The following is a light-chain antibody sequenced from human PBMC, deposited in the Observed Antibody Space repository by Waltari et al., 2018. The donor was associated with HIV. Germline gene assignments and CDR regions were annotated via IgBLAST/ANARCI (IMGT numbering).Light chain of an antibody. Sequence: DIVLTQSPDSLAVSLGERASITCTSSQTVLYSTNSKEYLSWYQQKPGQPPKLLIHWASSRESGVSDRVTGSGSGTDFTLTISGLQADDVAVYYCHQYYGYPRTFGQGTRLEVK. CDR2: WAS. V-gene: IGKV4-1*01. J-gene: IGKJ5*01. CDR3: HQYYGYPRT. CDR1: QTVLYSTNSKEY.